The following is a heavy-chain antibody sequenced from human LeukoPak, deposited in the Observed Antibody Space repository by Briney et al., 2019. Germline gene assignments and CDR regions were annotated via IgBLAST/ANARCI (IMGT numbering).Heavy chain of an antibody. D-gene: IGHD6-19*01. V-gene: IGHV1-69*05. CDR3: ASGPLIAVAGTSYFDY. Sequence: SVKVSCKASGGTFSSYAISWVRQAPGQGLEWMGGIIPIFGTANYAQKFQGRVTITTDESTSTAYMELSSLRSEDTAVYYCASGPLIAVAGTSYFDYWGQGTLVTVFS. CDR2: IIPIFGTA. J-gene: IGHJ4*02. CDR1: GGTFSSYA.